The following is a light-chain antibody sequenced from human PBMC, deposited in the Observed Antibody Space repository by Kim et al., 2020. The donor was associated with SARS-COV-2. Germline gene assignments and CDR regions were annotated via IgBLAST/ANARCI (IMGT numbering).Light chain of an antibody. V-gene: IGLV3-9*01. CDR2: RNT. CDR1: NIGSKN. Sequence: SVALGKTATITGGRNNIGSKNVPWSQQKPGRAPVLPICRNTSRPSGIPGRFSGSNSGSTATLTISRAQAGDEADYFCQVWDSNIWVFGGGTQLTVL. J-gene: IGLJ3*02. CDR3: QVWDSNIWV.